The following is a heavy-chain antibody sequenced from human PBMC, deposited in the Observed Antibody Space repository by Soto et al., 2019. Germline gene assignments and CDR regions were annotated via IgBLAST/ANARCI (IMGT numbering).Heavy chain of an antibody. Sequence: EVQLLGSGGGLVQRGGSLRLSCAASGFIFIVYAMSWVRQAPGKGLECVSGISGSGGSTSYADSVKGRFTISRENSKNTPSLQMNSLRAEDTAVYYCATALYGGHDYWGPGTLVTVSS. CDR2: ISGSGGST. V-gene: IGHV3-23*01. CDR3: ATALYGGHDY. J-gene: IGHJ4*02. CDR1: GFIFIVYA. D-gene: IGHD4-17*01.